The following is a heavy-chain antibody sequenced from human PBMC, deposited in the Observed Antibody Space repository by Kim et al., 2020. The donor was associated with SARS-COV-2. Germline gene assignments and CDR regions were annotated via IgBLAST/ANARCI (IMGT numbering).Heavy chain of an antibody. D-gene: IGHD6-19*01. Sequence: SETLSLTCSVSGGSVGSGSDFWGWIRQSPGKGLEWIGTTSYTGRYFYNTLLKSRVTISLETSRNQLSLTMSSVTAADTATYYCVRDKGSEWYGEDSWGQGTQVIVSS. CDR3: VRDKGSEWYGEDS. CDR2: TSYTGRY. V-gene: IGHV4-39*07. J-gene: IGHJ4*02. CDR1: GGSVGSGSDF.